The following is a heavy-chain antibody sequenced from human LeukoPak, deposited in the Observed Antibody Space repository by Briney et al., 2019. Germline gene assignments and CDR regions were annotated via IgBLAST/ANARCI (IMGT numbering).Heavy chain of an antibody. CDR1: GFTFSNYA. V-gene: IGHV3-23*01. Sequence: GGSLRLSCEASGFTFSNYAMSWVRQAPGKGLEWVSTISDSGDSTYYADSVKGRFTISRDNYKNTLYLQMDSRRAEDAAIYYCAKVPYSDYGSGRPPFMDVWGQGTTVAVSS. CDR2: ISDSGDST. J-gene: IGHJ6*02. CDR3: AKVPYSDYGSGRPPFMDV. D-gene: IGHD3-10*01.